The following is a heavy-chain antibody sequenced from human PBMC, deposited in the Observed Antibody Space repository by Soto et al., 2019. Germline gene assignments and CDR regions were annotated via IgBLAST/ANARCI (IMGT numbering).Heavy chain of an antibody. V-gene: IGHV1-69*02. Sequence: QVQLVQSGAEVKKPGSSVKVSCKASGGTFSSYTISWVRQAPGQGLEWMGRIIPILGIANYAQKFQGRVTXXAXKXXSTAYMELSSLRSEDTAVYYCAGYSGSYGGGAFDYWGQGTLVTVSS. J-gene: IGHJ4*02. CDR2: IIPILGIA. CDR3: AGYSGSYGGGAFDY. CDR1: GGTFSSYT. D-gene: IGHD1-26*01.